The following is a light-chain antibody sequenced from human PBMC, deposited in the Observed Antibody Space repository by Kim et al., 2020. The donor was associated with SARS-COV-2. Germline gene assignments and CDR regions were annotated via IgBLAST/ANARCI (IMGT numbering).Light chain of an antibody. Sequence: SSELTQDPSVSVALEQTVTITCKGDSLRKHYASWYQRRPGEAPVLVMYGENKRPSGIPDRFSGSSSGTTAYLSITAAQAEDEAHYYCCSRDRTADFYVFG. J-gene: IGLJ1*01. CDR3: CSRDRTADFYV. CDR2: GEN. CDR1: SLRKHY. V-gene: IGLV3-19*01.